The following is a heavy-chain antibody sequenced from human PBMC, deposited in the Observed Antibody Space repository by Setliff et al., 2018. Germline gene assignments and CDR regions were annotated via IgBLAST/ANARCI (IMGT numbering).Heavy chain of an antibody. J-gene: IGHJ4*02. V-gene: IGHV4-4*07. D-gene: IGHD3-16*01. Sequence: ASETLSLTCTVSGDSIDSAFWNWIRQSPEKGLEWIGRLHTSGSIDYNPSLKSRVTISVDTSKNQFSLRLRSVTAADTGVYYCTRDIKGDGMMFFDYWGQGTLVTVSS. CDR3: TRDIKGDGMMFFDY. CDR1: GDSIDSAF. CDR2: LHTSGSI.